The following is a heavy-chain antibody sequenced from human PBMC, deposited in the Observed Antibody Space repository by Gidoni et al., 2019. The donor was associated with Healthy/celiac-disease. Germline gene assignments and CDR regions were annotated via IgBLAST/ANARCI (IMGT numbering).Heavy chain of an antibody. CDR3: AKDAEIGYSYVPGDY. D-gene: IGHD5-18*01. V-gene: IGHV3-23*04. Sequence: EVKRVEAGGGLVQPGGYLRISCAASGFTLRSYAMSWVRQAPGQGLEWVSAISGSGGSTYYPDSVKGRFTISRDNSKNTLYLQINSLRAEDTAVYYCAKDAEIGYSYVPGDYWGQGPLVTVSS. J-gene: IGHJ4*02. CDR1: GFTLRSYA. CDR2: ISGSGGST.